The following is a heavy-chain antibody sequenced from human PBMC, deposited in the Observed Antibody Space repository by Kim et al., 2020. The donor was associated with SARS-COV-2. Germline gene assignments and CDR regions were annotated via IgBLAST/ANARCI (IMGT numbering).Heavy chain of an antibody. CDR3: AGEPVLNY. J-gene: IGHJ4*02. V-gene: IGHV3-74*01. CDR2: INSDGSST. CDR1: GLTFSSYW. Sequence: GGSLRLSCAASGLTFSSYWMHWVRQAPGKGLVCVSRINSDGSSTYYADFVKGRFTISRDNAKNTLYLQMNSLRVDDTAVYYCAGEPVLNYWGQGTLVTVSS.